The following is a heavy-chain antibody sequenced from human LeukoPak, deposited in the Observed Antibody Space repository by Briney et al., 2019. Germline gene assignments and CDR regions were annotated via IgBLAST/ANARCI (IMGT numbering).Heavy chain of an antibody. Sequence: SETLSLTCTVSGDSISYYYWSWIRQPPGKGLEWIGYIYYSGSTDYNPSLKSRVTMSVDTSKNQFSLKLSSVTAADTAVYYCAREDGSGSYQNWFDPWGQGTLVTVSS. CDR3: AREDGSGSYQNWFDP. CDR2: IYYSGST. D-gene: IGHD3-10*01. J-gene: IGHJ5*02. CDR1: GDSISYYY. V-gene: IGHV4-59*12.